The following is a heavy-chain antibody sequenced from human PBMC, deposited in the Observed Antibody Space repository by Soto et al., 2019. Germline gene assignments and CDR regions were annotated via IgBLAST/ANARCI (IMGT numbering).Heavy chain of an antibody. V-gene: IGHV3-23*01. D-gene: IGHD2-15*01. J-gene: IGHJ4*02. CDR1: GFTFSSYA. CDR2: VSIGGST. Sequence: GGSLRLSCAASGFTFSSYAMGWVRQGPGKGLEWVAVVSIGGSTHYADSVRGRFTISRDNSKNTLSLQMNSLTAEDTAVYFCAKRRGAGGHFDYWGQGALVTVYS. CDR3: AKRRGAGGHFDY.